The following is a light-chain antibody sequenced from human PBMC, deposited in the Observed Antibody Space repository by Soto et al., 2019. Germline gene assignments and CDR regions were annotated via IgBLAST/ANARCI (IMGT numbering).Light chain of an antibody. J-gene: IGKJ1*01. V-gene: IGKV3-20*01. Sequence: EIVLAQSTGPLALSPGERATLSCRASQSVGRDYLAWYQQKPGQAPRLLIYGASSRATGIPDRFSGSGPGTDFTLTIRRLEPEDFAVYYCQQYGSSYPWTFGQGTKVDIK. CDR2: GAS. CDR3: QQYGSSYPWT. CDR1: QSVGRDY.